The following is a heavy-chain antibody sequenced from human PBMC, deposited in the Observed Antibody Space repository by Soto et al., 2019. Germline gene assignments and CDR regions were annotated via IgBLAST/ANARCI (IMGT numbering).Heavy chain of an antibody. CDR2: ISGCCGST. CDR1: GIIFSSDA. CDR3: AIALQLADAFDL. J-gene: IGHJ3*01. V-gene: IGHV3-23*01. D-gene: IGHD6-6*01. Sequence: GASLILSCADSGIIFSSDAFSWVGQAPGKGLEWVSAISGCCGSTFYADSVKGRFTFSIDNSKNTLFLLMSSLRAEYTAVYYCAIALQLADAFDLWGQGTMVTVSS.